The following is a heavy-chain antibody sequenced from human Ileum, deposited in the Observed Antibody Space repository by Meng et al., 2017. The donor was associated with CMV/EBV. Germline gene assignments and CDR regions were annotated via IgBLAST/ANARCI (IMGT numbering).Heavy chain of an antibody. J-gene: IGHJ4*02. V-gene: IGHV3-7*01. CDR2: IKQDGSEK. Sequence: TFSSDWMSWVRQAPGKGLEWVANIKQDGSEKYYVDSVKGRFTISRDNAKNSLYLQMNSLRAEDTAVYYCARDSNYDILTGYYQRFDYWGQGTLVTVSS. CDR3: ARDSNYDILTGYYQRFDY. D-gene: IGHD3-9*01. CDR1: TFSSDW.